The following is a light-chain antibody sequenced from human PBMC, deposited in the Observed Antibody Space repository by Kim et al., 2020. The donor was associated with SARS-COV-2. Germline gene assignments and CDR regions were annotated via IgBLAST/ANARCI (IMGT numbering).Light chain of an antibody. CDR3: CSYAGSDSFVV. Sequence: QSVTLSCTGPNNDIGRYNYFSWYQLHPGKAPKLIIYDVTRRPSGVPHRFSGSKSADTASLTISGLQTEDEADYYCCSYAGSDSFVVFGGGTKLTVL. CDR1: NNDIGRYNY. J-gene: IGLJ2*01. CDR2: DVT. V-gene: IGLV2-11*01.